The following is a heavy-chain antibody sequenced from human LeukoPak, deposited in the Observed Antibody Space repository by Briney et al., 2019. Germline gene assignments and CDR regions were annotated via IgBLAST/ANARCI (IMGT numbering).Heavy chain of an antibody. CDR3: ATAAQNWNNAPYFDF. V-gene: IGHV4-34*09. CDR2: IYYSGTT. J-gene: IGHJ4*02. D-gene: IGHD1/OR15-1a*01. Sequence: PSETLSLTCAVYGGSFSGYYWSWIRQPPGEGLEWIGYIYYSGTTYYNPSLKSRLTISLDTSKNQFSLKLTSVTAADTAVYYCATAAQNWNNAPYFDFWGQETLVTVSS. CDR1: GGSFSGYY.